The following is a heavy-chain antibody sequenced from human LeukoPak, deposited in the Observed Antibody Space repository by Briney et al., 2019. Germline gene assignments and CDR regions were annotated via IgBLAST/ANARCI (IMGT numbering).Heavy chain of an antibody. D-gene: IGHD5-18*01. V-gene: IGHV4-59*01. Sequence: PSETLSLTCTVSGGSISSYYWSWIRQPPGKGLEWIGYIYYSGSTNYNPSLKSRVTISVDTSKNQFSLKLSSVTAADTAVYYCARAVDTAMFDYWGQGTLVTVSS. J-gene: IGHJ4*02. CDR1: GGSISSYY. CDR2: IYYSGST. CDR3: ARAVDTAMFDY.